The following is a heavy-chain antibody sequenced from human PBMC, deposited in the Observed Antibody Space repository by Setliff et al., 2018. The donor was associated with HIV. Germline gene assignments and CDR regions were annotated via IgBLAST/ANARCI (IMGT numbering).Heavy chain of an antibody. CDR1: GFTFSNYW. V-gene: IGHV3-48*01. CDR2: ISSSGFPI. J-gene: IGHJ4*02. Sequence: PGGSLRLSCAASGFTFSNYWMSWVRHAPGKGLEWVAQISSSGFPIYYADSVRGRFTASRDNGKNSLFLQMNSLRAEDTAVYYCVRGTLDFWGQGNLVTVSS. CDR3: VRGTLDF.